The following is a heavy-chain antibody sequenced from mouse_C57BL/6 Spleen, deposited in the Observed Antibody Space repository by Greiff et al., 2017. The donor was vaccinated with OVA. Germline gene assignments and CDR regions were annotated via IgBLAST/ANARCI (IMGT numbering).Heavy chain of an antibody. D-gene: IGHD4-1*01. Sequence: VQLQQSGPELVKPGASVKISCKASGYTFTDYYMNWVKQSHGKSLEWIGDINPNNGGTSYNQKFKGKATLTVDKSSSTAYMELRSLTSEDSAVYYCARSANWDGLFDYWGQGTTLTVSS. CDR1: GYTFTDYY. J-gene: IGHJ2*01. CDR2: INPNNGGT. CDR3: ARSANWDGLFDY. V-gene: IGHV1-26*01.